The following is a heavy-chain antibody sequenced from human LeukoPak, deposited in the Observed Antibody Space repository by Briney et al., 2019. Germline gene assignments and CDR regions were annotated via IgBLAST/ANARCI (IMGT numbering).Heavy chain of an antibody. CDR2: MNPNSGNT. J-gene: IGHJ5*02. CDR3: ARGMTTVANNWFDP. D-gene: IGHD4-23*01. Sequence: GASVKVSCKASGYTFTSYYMHWVRQAPGQGLEWMGWMNPNSGNTGYAQKFQGRVTMTRNTSISTAYMELSSLRSEDTAVYYCARGMTTVANNWFDPWGQGTLVTVSS. CDR1: GYTFTSYY. V-gene: IGHV1-8*02.